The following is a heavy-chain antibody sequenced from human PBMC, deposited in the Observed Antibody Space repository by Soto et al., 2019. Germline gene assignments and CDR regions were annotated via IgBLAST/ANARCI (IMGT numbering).Heavy chain of an antibody. CDR3: ARVLEFRDGYISHFDY. V-gene: IGHV1-69*01. Sequence: QVQLVPSGAEAKRPGSSVKVSCKASGGTFRNYPFSWVRQAPGQGLEWMGGLIPVIGIPSYAQKFQGRVTITADESTSTVYMELTSLRSDDTAVYYCARVLEFRDGYISHFDYWGQGTLVTVSS. D-gene: IGHD6-25*01. CDR1: GGTFRNYP. CDR2: LIPVIGIP. J-gene: IGHJ4*02.